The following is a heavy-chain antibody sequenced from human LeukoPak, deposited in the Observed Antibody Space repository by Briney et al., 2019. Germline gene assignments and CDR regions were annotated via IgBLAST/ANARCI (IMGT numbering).Heavy chain of an antibody. D-gene: IGHD4-17*01. CDR1: GVSISSYY. CDR3: ARNYGDYENWFDP. CDR2: IYYSGST. Sequence: SETLSLTCTVSGVSISSYYWSWIRQPPGKGLEWIGYIYYSGSTNYNPSLKSRVTISVDTSKNQFSLKLSSVTAADTAVYYCARNYGDYENWFDPWGQGTLVTVSS. J-gene: IGHJ5*02. V-gene: IGHV4-59*08.